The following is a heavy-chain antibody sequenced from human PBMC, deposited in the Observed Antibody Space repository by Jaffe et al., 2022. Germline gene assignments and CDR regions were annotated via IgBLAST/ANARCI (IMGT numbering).Heavy chain of an antibody. V-gene: IGHV4-59*01. CDR2: IYYSGST. D-gene: IGHD3-22*01. CDR3: ARDGLGYYDSGGFDY. CDR1: GGSISSYY. J-gene: IGHJ4*02. Sequence: QVQLQESGPGLVKPSETLSLTCTVSGGSISSYYWSWIRQPPGKGLEWIGYIYYSGSTNYNPSLKSRVTISVDTSKNQFSLKLSSVTAADTAVYYCARDGLGYYDSGGFDYWGQGTLVTVSS.